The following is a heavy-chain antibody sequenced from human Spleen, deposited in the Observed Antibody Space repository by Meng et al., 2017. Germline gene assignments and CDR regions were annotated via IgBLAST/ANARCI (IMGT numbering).Heavy chain of an antibody. Sequence: GESLKISCAASGFTVSSNYMSWVRQAPGKGLEWVSVIYSGGSTYYADSVKGRFTISRDNSKNTLYLQMNSLRAEDTAVYYCARDRRNYDILTGYQYDWYFDLWGRGTLVTVSS. D-gene: IGHD3-9*01. CDR1: GFTVSSNY. CDR2: IYSGGST. V-gene: IGHV3-66*02. CDR3: ARDRRNYDILTGYQYDWYFDL. J-gene: IGHJ2*01.